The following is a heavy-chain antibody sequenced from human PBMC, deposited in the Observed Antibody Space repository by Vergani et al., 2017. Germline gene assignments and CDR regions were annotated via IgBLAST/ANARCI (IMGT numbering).Heavy chain of an antibody. CDR3: ATGGVGAGTRYYYMVV. CDR1: GFTFTSYA. J-gene: IGHJ6*03. Sequence: EVQLVESGGGLVKPGGSLRLSCAASGFTFTSYAMNWVRQAPGKGLEWVSGISGSGATSYYAASMKGRFAMSRDNSKNTVYVQMNNLEPEDTAVYYCATGGVGAGTRYYYMVVWGRGTTVTVSS. D-gene: IGHD1-26*01. CDR2: ISGSGATS. V-gene: IGHV3-23*04.